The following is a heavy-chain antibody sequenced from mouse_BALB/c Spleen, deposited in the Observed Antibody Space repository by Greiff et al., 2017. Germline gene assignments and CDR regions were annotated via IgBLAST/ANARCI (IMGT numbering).Heavy chain of an antibody. D-gene: IGHD4-1*01. CDR2: ISTYYGDA. Sequence: VKLMESGAELVRPGVSVKISCKGSGYTFTDYAMHWVKQSHAKSLEWIGVISTYYGDASYNQKFKGKATMTVDKSSSTAYMELARLTSEDSAIYYCASLGAMDYWGQGTSVTVSS. J-gene: IGHJ4*01. CDR1: GYTFTDYA. V-gene: IGHV1S137*01. CDR3: ASLGAMDY.